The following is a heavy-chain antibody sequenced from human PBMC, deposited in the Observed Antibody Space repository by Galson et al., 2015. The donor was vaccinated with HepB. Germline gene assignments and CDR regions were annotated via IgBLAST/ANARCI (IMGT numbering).Heavy chain of an antibody. CDR1: GFSFNNYE. D-gene: IGHD3-10*01. V-gene: IGHV3-48*03. CDR3: ARASMIRGRGSFYVLDV. Sequence: SLRLSCAASGFSFNNYEMHWVRQAPGTGLEWVSYISSSTNTKYYADSVKGRFTISRDNAKNPLFLQMHSLRAEDTAVYHCARASMIRGRGSFYVLDVWGQGTTITVS. CDR2: ISSSTNTK. J-gene: IGHJ6*02.